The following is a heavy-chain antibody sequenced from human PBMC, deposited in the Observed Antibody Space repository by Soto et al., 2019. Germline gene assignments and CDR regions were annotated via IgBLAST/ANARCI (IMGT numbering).Heavy chain of an antibody. V-gene: IGHV1-3*01. Sequence: ASVKVSCKASGYTFTSYAMHWVRQAPGQRLEWMGWTNAGNGNTKYSQKFQGRVTITRDTSASTAYMELSSLRSEDTAVYYCARESLNYYDSSGLAYGGQGTRVTASS. D-gene: IGHD3-22*01. CDR2: TNAGNGNT. J-gene: IGHJ4*02. CDR1: GYTFTSYA. CDR3: ARESLNYYDSSGLAY.